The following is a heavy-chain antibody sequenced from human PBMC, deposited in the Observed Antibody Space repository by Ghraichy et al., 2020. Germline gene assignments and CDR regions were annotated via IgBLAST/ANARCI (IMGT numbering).Heavy chain of an antibody. CDR1: GYTFTGYY. J-gene: IGHJ6*02. D-gene: IGHD2-2*01. CDR3: ARAGYCSSTTCPYYYYAMDV. V-gene: IGHV1-2*04. CDR2: INPNSGGT. Sequence: ASVKVSCKAYGYTFTGYYIHWVRQAPGQGLEWMGWINPNSGGTNYAQKFQGWVTMTRDTSISTAYMELSRLKSDDTAVYYCARAGYCSSTTCPYYYYAMDVWGQGTTVTVSS.